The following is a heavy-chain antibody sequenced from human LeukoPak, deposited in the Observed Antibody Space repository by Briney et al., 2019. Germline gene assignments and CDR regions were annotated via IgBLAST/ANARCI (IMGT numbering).Heavy chain of an antibody. CDR2: IYYSGST. Sequence: SETLSLTCTVSGGSMSSSSYYWGWIRQPPGRGLEWIGSIYYSGSTYYNPSLKSRVTISVDTSRNQFSLKLSSVTAADTAVYYCARTYNTYYFDYWGQGTLVTVSS. CDR1: GGSMSSSSYY. D-gene: IGHD1-14*01. J-gene: IGHJ4*02. V-gene: IGHV4-39*01. CDR3: ARTYNTYYFDY.